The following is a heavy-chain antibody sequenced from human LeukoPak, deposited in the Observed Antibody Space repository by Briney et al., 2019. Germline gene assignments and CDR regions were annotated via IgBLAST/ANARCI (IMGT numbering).Heavy chain of an antibody. CDR2: INHSGST. CDR1: GGSFSGYY. V-gene: IGHV4-34*01. D-gene: IGHD3-10*01. J-gene: IGHJ4*02. Sequence: SETLSLTCAVYGGSFSGYYWSWIRQPPGKGLEWIGEINHSGSTNYNPSLKSRVTISVDTSKNQFSLKLSSVTAADTAVYYCARAAFRESHDYWGQGTLVTVSS. CDR3: ARAAFRESHDY.